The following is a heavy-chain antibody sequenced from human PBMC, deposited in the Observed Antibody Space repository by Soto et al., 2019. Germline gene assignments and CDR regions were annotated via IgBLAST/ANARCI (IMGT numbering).Heavy chain of an antibody. CDR2: IYYSGST. Sequence: TSETLSLTCTVSGGSISSGGYYWSWIRQHPGKGLEWIGYIYYSGSTYYNPSLKSRVTISVDTSKNQFSLKLSSVTAADTAVYYCARESNGDYGLVYYYGMDVWGQGTTVTVSS. J-gene: IGHJ6*02. CDR3: ARESNGDYGLVYYYGMDV. V-gene: IGHV4-31*03. CDR1: GGSISSGGYY. D-gene: IGHD4-17*01.